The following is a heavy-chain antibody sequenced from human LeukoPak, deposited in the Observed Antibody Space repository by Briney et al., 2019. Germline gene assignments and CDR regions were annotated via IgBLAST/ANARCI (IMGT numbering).Heavy chain of an antibody. CDR3: ARGSGVQVWSGLDY. V-gene: IGHV3-33*01. CDR2: IWYDGSNK. D-gene: IGHD5-18*01. CDR1: GFTFSSYG. J-gene: IGHJ4*02. Sequence: TGGSLRLSCAASGFTFSSYGMHWVRQAPGKGLEWLAVIWYDGSNKYYADSVKGRFTISRDNSKNTLYLQMNSLRAEDTAVYYCARGSGVQVWSGLDYWGQGTLVTVSS.